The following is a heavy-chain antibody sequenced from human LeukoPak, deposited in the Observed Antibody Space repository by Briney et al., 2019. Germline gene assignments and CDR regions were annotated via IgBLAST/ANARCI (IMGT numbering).Heavy chain of an antibody. CDR1: GGSFSGYY. Sequence: PSETLSLTCAVYGGSFSGYYWSWIRQPPGKGLEWIGEINHSGSTNYNPSLKSRVTISVATSKNPFSLKLSSVTAADTAVYYCARGLGTEQLWTWDYYYYYGMDVWGQGTTVTVSS. CDR2: INHSGST. V-gene: IGHV4-34*01. D-gene: IGHD5-18*01. CDR3: ARGLGTEQLWTWDYYYYYGMDV. J-gene: IGHJ6*02.